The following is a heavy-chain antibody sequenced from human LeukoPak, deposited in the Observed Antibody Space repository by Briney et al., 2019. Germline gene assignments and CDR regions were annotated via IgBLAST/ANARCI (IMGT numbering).Heavy chain of an antibody. J-gene: IGHJ4*02. D-gene: IGHD5-24*01. CDR2: ISGSGRST. Sequence: GGSLRLSCAASGFTVSTKYMSWVRQAPGKGLEWVSAISGSGRSTYYADSVKGRFTISRDNSKNTLYLQMNSLRAEDTAVYYCAKDFYRDGYNFDYWGQGTLVTVSS. V-gene: IGHV3-23*01. CDR3: AKDFYRDGYNFDY. CDR1: GFTVSTKY.